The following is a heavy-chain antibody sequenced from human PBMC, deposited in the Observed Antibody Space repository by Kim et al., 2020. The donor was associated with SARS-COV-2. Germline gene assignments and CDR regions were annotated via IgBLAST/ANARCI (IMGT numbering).Heavy chain of an antibody. J-gene: IGHJ4*02. Sequence: GKTNYNPSLQSRVTVSVDTSKNQFSLKLGSVTAADTAVYYCVRGGGLYDSWGQGTLVTVSS. D-gene: IGHD3-10*01. V-gene: IGHV4-4*07. CDR3: VRGGGLYDS. CDR2: GKT.